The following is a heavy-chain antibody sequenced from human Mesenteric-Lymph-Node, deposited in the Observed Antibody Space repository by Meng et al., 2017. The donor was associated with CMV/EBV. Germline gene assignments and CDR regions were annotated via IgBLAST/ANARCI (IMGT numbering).Heavy chain of an antibody. Sequence: ASVKVSCKASGYAFTAYYLHWVRQAPGQGLEWMGRVNPNSGATDFPQKFQGRVTMTRDTSISTAYMELSRLRSDDTAVYYCARDLLTGNDYWGQGTLVTVSS. CDR2: VNPNSGAT. CDR1: GYAFTAYY. V-gene: IGHV1-2*02. D-gene: IGHD7-27*01. CDR3: ARDLLTGNDY. J-gene: IGHJ4*02.